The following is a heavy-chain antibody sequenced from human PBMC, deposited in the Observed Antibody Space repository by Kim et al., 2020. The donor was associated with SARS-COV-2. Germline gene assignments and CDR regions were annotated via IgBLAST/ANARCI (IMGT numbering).Heavy chain of an antibody. CDR3: ARKHWNDANAFDI. V-gene: IGHV3-11*01. CDR1: GFTFSDYY. J-gene: IGHJ3*02. Sequence: GGSLRLSCAASGFTFSDYYMSWIRQAPGKGLEWVSYISSSGSTIYYADSVKGRFTISRDNAKNSLYLQMNRLRAEDTAVYYCARKHWNDANAFDIWGQGTMVTVSS. D-gene: IGHD1-1*01. CDR2: ISSSGSTI.